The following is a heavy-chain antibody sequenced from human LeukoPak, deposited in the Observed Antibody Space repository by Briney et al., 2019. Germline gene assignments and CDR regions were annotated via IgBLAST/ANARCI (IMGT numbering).Heavy chain of an antibody. CDR1: GFTFSSYA. D-gene: IGHD3-3*01. CDR2: ISYDGSNK. J-gene: IGHJ4*02. CDR3: AKDQKITIF. Sequence: HPGGSLRLSCAASGFTFSSYAMHWVRQAPGKGLEWVAVISYDGSNKYYADSVKGRFTISRDNSKNTLYLQMNSLRAEDTAVYYCAKDQKITIFWGQGTLVTVSS. V-gene: IGHV3-30-3*01.